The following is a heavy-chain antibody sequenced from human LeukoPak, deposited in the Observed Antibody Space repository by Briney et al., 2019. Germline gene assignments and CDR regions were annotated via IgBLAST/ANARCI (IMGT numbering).Heavy chain of an antibody. J-gene: IGHJ4*02. Sequence: GESLRLSCTASGFTFGDYVMTWVRQAPGKGLEWVAMINQDGSDKYYADSVKGRFTISRDNSKNTLYLQMNSLRAEDTAVYYCAKDKRDLPRYFDYWGQGTLVTVSS. CDR1: GFTFGDYV. CDR3: AKDKRDLPRYFDY. CDR2: INQDGSDK. V-gene: IGHV3-30*02.